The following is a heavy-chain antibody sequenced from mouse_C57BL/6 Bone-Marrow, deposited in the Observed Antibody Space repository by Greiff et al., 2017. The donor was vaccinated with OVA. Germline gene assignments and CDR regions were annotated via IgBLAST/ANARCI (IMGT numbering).Heavy chain of an antibody. CDR3: ARGKGLWWGYFDV. V-gene: IGHV1-39*01. D-gene: IGHD1-1*02. Sequence: VQLQQSGPELVKPGASVKISCKASGYSFTDYNMNWVKQSNGKSLEWIVVINPNDGTTSYNQKFKGKATLTVDQSSSTAYMQFSSLTSEDSAVYYCARGKGLWWGYFDVWGTGTTVTVSS. CDR2: INPNDGTT. J-gene: IGHJ1*03. CDR1: GYSFTDYN.